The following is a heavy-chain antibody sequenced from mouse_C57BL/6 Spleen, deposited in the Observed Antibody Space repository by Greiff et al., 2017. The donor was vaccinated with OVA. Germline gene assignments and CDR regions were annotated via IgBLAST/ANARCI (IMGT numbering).Heavy chain of an antibody. Sequence: VKLMESGAELARPGASVKLSCKASGYTFTSYGISWVKQRTGQGLEWIGEIYPRSGNTYYNEKFKGKATLTADKSSSTAYMELRSLTSEDSAVYFCARIGDGYYPYYFDYWGQGTTLTVSS. J-gene: IGHJ2*01. CDR2: IYPRSGNT. V-gene: IGHV1-81*01. CDR1: GYTFTSYG. CDR3: ARIGDGYYPYYFDY. D-gene: IGHD2-3*01.